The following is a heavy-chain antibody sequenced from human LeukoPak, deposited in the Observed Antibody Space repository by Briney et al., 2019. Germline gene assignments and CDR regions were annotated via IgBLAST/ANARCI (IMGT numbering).Heavy chain of an antibody. CDR1: GFTVSSNY. J-gene: IGHJ6*03. CDR2: IAGAGNP. V-gene: IGHV3-66*02. D-gene: IGHD3-9*01. CDR3: FKQKTAYEILIGDYYMDV. Sequence: VGTLRFSCAASGFTVSSNYMTWGHQAPCKELDWVSVIAGAGNPYYADYVKGRFTVSSDSSKNTLYLQMNSLRAEDTALFFFFKQKTAYEILIGDYYMDVWGKGTTVTVSS.